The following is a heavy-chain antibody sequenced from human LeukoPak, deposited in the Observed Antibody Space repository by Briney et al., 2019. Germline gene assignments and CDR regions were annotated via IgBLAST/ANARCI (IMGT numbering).Heavy chain of an antibody. CDR1: GYTFTGYY. Sequence: ASVKVSCKASGYTFTGYYMHWVRQAPGQGLEWMGWINPNSGCTNYAQKFQGRVTMTRDTSISTAYMELSRLRSDDTAVYYCARCFYGSGSYCPDYWGQGTLVTVSS. CDR3: ARCFYGSGSYCPDY. J-gene: IGHJ4*02. D-gene: IGHD3-10*01. CDR2: INPNSGCT. V-gene: IGHV1-2*02.